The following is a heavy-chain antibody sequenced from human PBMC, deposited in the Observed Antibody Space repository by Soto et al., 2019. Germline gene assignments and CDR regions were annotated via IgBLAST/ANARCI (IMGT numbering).Heavy chain of an antibody. Sequence: QLQLQESGPGLVKPSETLSLTCTGSGGSISSTDYAWGWIRQHPGKGLEWIGTIYYTGGTYYNPCVTSRVTISVDTSTNQFSLKLTSVTAADTAVYYCAIHGYYPYPYFDSWGQGTPGTVS. CDR1: GGSISSTDYA. D-gene: IGHD5-18*01. J-gene: IGHJ4*02. CDR2: IYYTGGT. V-gene: IGHV4-39*01. CDR3: AIHGYYPYPYFDS.